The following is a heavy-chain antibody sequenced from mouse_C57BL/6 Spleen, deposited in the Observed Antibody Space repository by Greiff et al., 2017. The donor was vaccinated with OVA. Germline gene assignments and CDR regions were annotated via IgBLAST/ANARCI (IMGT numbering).Heavy chain of an antibody. V-gene: IGHV1-15*01. CDR1: GYTFTDYE. CDR2: IDPETGGT. Sequence: QVQLKESGAELVRPGASVTLSCKASGYTFTDYEMHWVKQTPVHGLEWIGAIDPETGGTAYNQKFKGKAILTADKSSSTAYMELRSLTSEDSAVYYCTRRILYSNYDYWGQGTTLTVSS. J-gene: IGHJ2*01. CDR3: TRRILYSNYDY. D-gene: IGHD2-5*01.